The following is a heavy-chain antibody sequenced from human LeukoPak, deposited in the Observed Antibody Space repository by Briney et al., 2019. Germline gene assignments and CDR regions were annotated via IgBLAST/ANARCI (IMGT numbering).Heavy chain of an antibody. V-gene: IGHV4-34*01. Sequence: PSETLSLTCAVYGGSFSGYYWSWIRQPPGKGLEWIGEINHSGSTNYNPSLKSRVTISVDTSKNQFSLKLSSVTAADTAVYYCARLTYTAMALDYWGQGTLVTVSS. J-gene: IGHJ4*02. CDR2: INHSGST. CDR3: ARLTYTAMALDY. CDR1: GGSFSGYY. D-gene: IGHD5-18*01.